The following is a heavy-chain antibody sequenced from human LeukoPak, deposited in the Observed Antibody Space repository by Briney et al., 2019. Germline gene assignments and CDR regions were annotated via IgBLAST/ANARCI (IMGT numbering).Heavy chain of an antibody. CDR2: ISWNSGNI. V-gene: IGHV3-9*01. D-gene: IGHD4-11*01. Sequence: GGSLRLSCAASGFTFDDYAMHWVRQAPGKGLGWVSGISWNSGNIGYADSVKGRFTISRDNAKNSLYLQMNSLRAEDTAVYYCARDGDTVTTLYDYWGQGTLVTVSS. CDR1: GFTFDDYA. CDR3: ARDGDTVTTLYDY. J-gene: IGHJ4*02.